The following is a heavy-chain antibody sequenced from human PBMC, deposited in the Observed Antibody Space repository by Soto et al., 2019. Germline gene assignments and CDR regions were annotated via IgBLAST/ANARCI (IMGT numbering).Heavy chain of an antibody. CDR2: IWYDGSNT. Sequence: QVQLVESGGGVVQPGRSLRLSCAASGFTFSSYGMHWVRQAPGKGLEWVAVIWYDGSNTYYADSVKGRFTISRDKYKNTRYLQTNSLRAEDTAVYYSATDAGYGVDIWGQGTMVTVSS. CDR3: ATDAGYGVDI. CDR1: GFTFSSYG. V-gene: IGHV3-33*01. J-gene: IGHJ3*02. D-gene: IGHD5-18*01.